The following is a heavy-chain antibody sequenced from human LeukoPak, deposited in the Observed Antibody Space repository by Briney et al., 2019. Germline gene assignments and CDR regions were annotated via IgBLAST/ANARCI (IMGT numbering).Heavy chain of an antibody. CDR3: AREVRVYCSSTSCLYYYYMDV. D-gene: IGHD2-2*01. J-gene: IGHJ6*03. V-gene: IGHV4-4*02. CDR1: GGSISSSNW. Sequence: PSGTLSLTCAVSGGSISSSNWWSWVRQPPGKGLEWIGEIYHSGSTNYNPSLKSRVTISVDKSKNQFSLKLSSVTAADTAVYYCAREVRVYCSSTSCLYYYYMDVWGKGTTVTVSS. CDR2: IYHSGST.